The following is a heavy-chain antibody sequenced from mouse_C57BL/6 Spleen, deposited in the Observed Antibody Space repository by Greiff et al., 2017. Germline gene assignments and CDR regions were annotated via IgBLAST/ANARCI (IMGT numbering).Heavy chain of an antibody. Sequence: VQLQQSGPGLVKPSQSLSLTCSVTGYSITSGYYWNWIRQFPGNKLEWMGYISYDGSNNYNPSLKNRISITRDTSKNQFFLKLNSVTTEDTATYYCARENDYDVDYAMDYWGQGTSVTVSS. D-gene: IGHD2-4*01. CDR3: ARENDYDVDYAMDY. V-gene: IGHV3-6*01. J-gene: IGHJ4*01. CDR2: ISYDGSN. CDR1: GYSITSGYY.